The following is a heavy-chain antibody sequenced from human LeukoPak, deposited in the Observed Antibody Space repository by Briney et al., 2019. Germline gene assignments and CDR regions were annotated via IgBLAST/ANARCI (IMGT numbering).Heavy chain of an antibody. V-gene: IGHV1-18*01. CDR2: ISAYNGNT. CDR1: GYTFTSYG. Sequence: GASVKVSCKASGYTFTSYGISWVRQAPGQGLEWMGWISAYNGNTNYAQKLQGRVTMTTDTSTSTAYMELRSLRSDDTAVYYCARITYYYDSSGYHPAAPFDYWGQGTLVTDSS. J-gene: IGHJ4*02. D-gene: IGHD3-22*01. CDR3: ARITYYYDSSGYHPAAPFDY.